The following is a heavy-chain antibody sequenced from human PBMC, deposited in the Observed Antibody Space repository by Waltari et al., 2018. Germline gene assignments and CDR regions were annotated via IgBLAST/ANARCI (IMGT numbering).Heavy chain of an antibody. Sequence: QVQLQQWGAGLLKPSETLSLTCAVYGGSFSGYYWSWIRQPPGKGLEWIGEINHSGSTNYNPSLKSRVTISVDTSKNQFSLKLGSVTAADTAVYYCARGRVGAPDYFDYWGQGTLVTVSS. CDR3: ARGRVGAPDYFDY. V-gene: IGHV4-34*01. D-gene: IGHD1-26*01. CDR1: GGSFSGYY. J-gene: IGHJ4*02. CDR2: INHSGST.